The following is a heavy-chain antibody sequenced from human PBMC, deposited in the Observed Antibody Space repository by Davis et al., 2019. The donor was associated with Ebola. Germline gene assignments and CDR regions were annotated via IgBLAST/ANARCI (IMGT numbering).Heavy chain of an antibody. CDR1: GFTFDDFA. Sequence: GESLKISCAASGFTFDDFAMAWVRQSPGKGLEWVSGINWNGGSTGYADSVKGRFTISRDNARNLVYVQMNSLRAEDTAVYYCVRQYCTISSCYEWYHYYGMDVWGKGTTVTVSS. J-gene: IGHJ6*04. CDR3: VRQYCTISSCYEWYHYYGMDV. D-gene: IGHD2/OR15-2a*01. V-gene: IGHV3-20*04. CDR2: INWNGGST.